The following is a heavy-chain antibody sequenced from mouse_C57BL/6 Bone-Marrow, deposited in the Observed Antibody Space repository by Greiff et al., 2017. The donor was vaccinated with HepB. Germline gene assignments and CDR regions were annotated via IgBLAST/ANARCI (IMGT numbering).Heavy chain of an antibody. D-gene: IGHD1-1*01. J-gene: IGHJ1*03. CDR1: GFSLTSYG. CDR3: ARNLLLRRGYFDV. V-gene: IGHV2-2*01. Sequence: QVQLQQSGPGLVQPSQSLSITCTVSGFSLTSYGVHWVRQSPGKGLEWLGVIWSGASTNYNAAFISRLSISKDNSKSQVFFKMNSLQADDTAIYYCARNLLLRRGYFDVWGTGTTVTVSS. CDR2: IWSGAST.